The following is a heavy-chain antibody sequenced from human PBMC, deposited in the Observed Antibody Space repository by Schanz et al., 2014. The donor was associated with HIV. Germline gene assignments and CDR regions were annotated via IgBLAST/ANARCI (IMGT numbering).Heavy chain of an antibody. J-gene: IGHJ6*02. V-gene: IGHV1-69*06. Sequence: QVQLVQSGAEVKKPGSSVKVSCKASGGTVSNYAMNWVRQAPGQGLEWMGGITPMLRTAHYAQRFQGRVTIIADKSTNILYMELSNLRSEDTAVYYCARTHYSVVSSRAMDVWGQGTTVTVS. CDR3: ARTHYSVVSSRAMDV. D-gene: IGHD2-15*01. CDR1: GGTVSNYA. CDR2: ITPMLRTA.